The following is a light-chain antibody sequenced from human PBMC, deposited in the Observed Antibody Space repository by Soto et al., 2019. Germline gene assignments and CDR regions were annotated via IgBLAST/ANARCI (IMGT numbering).Light chain of an antibody. CDR2: DAS. CDR3: QQYNFWPPLT. Sequence: EIVMTQSPATLSVYPGERATLSCRASQSVNSNLAWYRQKPGQAPSLLISDASTRATGVPARFSGSGSGTEFTLTISSLQSEDSGIYYCQQYNFWPPLTFGGGTKVELK. V-gene: IGKV3-15*01. CDR1: QSVNSN. J-gene: IGKJ4*01.